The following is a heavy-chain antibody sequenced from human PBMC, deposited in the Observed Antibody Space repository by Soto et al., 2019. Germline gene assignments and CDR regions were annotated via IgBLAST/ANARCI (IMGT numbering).Heavy chain of an antibody. D-gene: IGHD3-22*01. CDR3: AKREIGYYYDSGGYYSN. CDR2: ISGSGGST. CDR1: GFTFSSYA. V-gene: IGHV3-23*01. Sequence: GGSLRLSCAASGFTFSSYAMSWVRQAPGKGLEWVSAISGSGGSTYYADSVKGRFTISRDNSKNTLYLQMNSLRAEDTAVYYCAKREIGYYYDSGGYYSNWGQGTLVTVSS. J-gene: IGHJ4*02.